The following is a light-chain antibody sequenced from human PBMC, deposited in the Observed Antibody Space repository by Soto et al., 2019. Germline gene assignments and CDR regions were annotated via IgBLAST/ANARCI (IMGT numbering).Light chain of an antibody. Sequence: IVLTQSPNTLSLSPGERATLSCRAGQSVPRSYLAWYQQKPGQAHRLLIYGTSSRATDIQDRFSGSGSGTDFTLTIRRLEPEDFALYYCKQYGNSPMTFGQGTRLEIK. CDR1: QSVPRSY. CDR2: GTS. V-gene: IGKV3-20*01. CDR3: KQYGNSPMT. J-gene: IGKJ5*01.